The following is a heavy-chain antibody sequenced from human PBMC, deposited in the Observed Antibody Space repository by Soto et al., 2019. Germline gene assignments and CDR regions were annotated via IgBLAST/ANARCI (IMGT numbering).Heavy chain of an antibody. Sequence: GGSLRLSCAASGFTFSNAWMNWVRQAPGKGLEWVGRIKSKTDGGTTDYAAPVKGRFTISRDDSKNTLYLQMNSLKTEDTAVYYCTYLAVAGTDYYYGMDVWGQGTTVTVSS. CDR3: TYLAVAGTDYYYGMDV. CDR1: GFTFSNAW. V-gene: IGHV3-15*07. CDR2: IKSKTDGGTT. D-gene: IGHD6-19*01. J-gene: IGHJ6*02.